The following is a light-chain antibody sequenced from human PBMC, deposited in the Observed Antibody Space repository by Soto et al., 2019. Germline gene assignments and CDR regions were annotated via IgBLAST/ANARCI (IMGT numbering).Light chain of an antibody. V-gene: IGLV2-14*01. Sequence: QSALTQPASVSGSPGQSIAISCTGTSSDVGGYDYVSWYQQQPDKAPKLMIYEVTKRPSGVSNRFSGSKSGNTASLTISGLQSEDEADCYCSSHTSGSTRVFGTGTKLTVL. J-gene: IGLJ1*01. CDR1: SSDVGGYDY. CDR2: EVT. CDR3: SSHTSGSTRV.